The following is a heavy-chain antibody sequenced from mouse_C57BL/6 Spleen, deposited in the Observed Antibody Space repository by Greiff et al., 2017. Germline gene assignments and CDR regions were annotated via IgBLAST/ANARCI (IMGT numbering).Heavy chain of an antibody. Sequence: QVQLQQPGAELVMPGASVKLSCKASGYTFTSYWLHWVKQRPGQGLEWIGEIDPSDSYTNYNQKFKGKSTLTVDKSSSTAYMQLSSLTSEDSAVEYCSRRGAQATGFDYWGQGTTRTVSA. V-gene: IGHV1-69*01. CDR1: GYTFTSYW. D-gene: IGHD3-2*02. CDR2: IDPSDSYT. J-gene: IGHJ2*01. CDR3: SRRGAQATGFDY.